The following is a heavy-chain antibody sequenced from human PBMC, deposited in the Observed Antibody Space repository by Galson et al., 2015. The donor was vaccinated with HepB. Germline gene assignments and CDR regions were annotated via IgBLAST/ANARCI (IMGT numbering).Heavy chain of an antibody. V-gene: IGHV3-33*01. CDR3: ARDSINVRPGWFDP. J-gene: IGHJ5*02. CDR2: IRYDGNKK. CDR1: GFTFSSYG. D-gene: IGHD3-10*02. Sequence: SLRLSCAASGFTFSSYGMHWVRQAPGKGLEWVAVIRYDGNKKYYADSVKGRVTISRDNSKNTLYVQMNSLRVEDTAIYYCARDSINVRPGWFDPWGQGTLVTVSA.